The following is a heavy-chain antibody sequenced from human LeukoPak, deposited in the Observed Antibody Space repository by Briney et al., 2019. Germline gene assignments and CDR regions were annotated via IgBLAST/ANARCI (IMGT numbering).Heavy chain of an antibody. Sequence: SETLSLTCTVSGGSISSGSYYWSWIRQPAGKGLEWIGRIYTSGSTNYNPSLKSRVTISVDTSKNQFSLKLSSVTAADTAVYYCARGGITIFGVVEYWGQGTLVTVSS. J-gene: IGHJ4*02. CDR1: GGSISSGSYY. CDR2: IYTSGST. CDR3: ARGGITIFGVVEY. D-gene: IGHD3-3*01. V-gene: IGHV4-61*02.